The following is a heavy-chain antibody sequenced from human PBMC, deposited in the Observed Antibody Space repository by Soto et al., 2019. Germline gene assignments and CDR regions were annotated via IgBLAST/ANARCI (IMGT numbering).Heavy chain of an antibody. V-gene: IGHV4-4*07. J-gene: IGHJ2*01. CDR3: ARDYDVNTAVDYWYFDL. D-gene: IGHD5-18*01. CDR2: IYPSGRA. Sequence: QVQLQESGPRLVTPSENLTLTCSLSGGSITNHYWGWIRQPPGKGLEFIGRIYPSGRAHYNPSLQSRVTMSVDTSKNQLSLKVNSVTAADPAIYYCARDYDVNTAVDYWYFDLWGSGTLVTVSS. CDR1: GGSITNHY.